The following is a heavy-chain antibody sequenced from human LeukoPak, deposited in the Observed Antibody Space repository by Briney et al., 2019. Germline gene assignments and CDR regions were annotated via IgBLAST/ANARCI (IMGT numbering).Heavy chain of an antibody. D-gene: IGHD3-22*01. Sequence: GGSLRLSRAASGFTFSDYYMSWIRQAPGKGLEWVSYISSSGGTIYYADSVKGRFTISRDNAKNSLYLQMNSLRAEDTAVYYCARDGYKTYYYDSSGYPTWGQGTLVTVSS. CDR3: ARDGYKTYYYDSSGYPT. J-gene: IGHJ5*02. CDR2: ISSSGGTI. CDR1: GFTFSDYY. V-gene: IGHV3-11*01.